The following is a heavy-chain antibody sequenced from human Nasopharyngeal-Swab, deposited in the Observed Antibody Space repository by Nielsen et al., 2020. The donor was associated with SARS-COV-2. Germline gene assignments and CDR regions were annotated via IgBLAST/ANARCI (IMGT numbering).Heavy chain of an antibody. J-gene: IGHJ6*02. D-gene: IGHD3-22*01. CDR1: GYSFTSYW. CDR3: ARTPDPDGYYNYYYYYGMDV. Sequence: GESLKISCKGSGYSFTSYWIGWVRQMPGKGLEWMGIIYPGDSDTRYSPSFQGQVTISADKSISTAYLQWSSLKASDTAMYYRARTPDPDGYYNYYYYYGMDVWGQGTTVTVSS. V-gene: IGHV5-51*01. CDR2: IYPGDSDT.